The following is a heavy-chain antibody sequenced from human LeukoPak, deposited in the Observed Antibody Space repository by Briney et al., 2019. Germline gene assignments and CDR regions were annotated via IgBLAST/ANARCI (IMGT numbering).Heavy chain of an antibody. CDR2: MYLSGTT. CDR3: ARDPIVGATNDY. Sequence: PSETLSLTCTVSGDSINSLDLWSWVRQPPGKGLEWIGEMYLSGTTHSNPSLKSRVTVSVDTSKNQFSLKLSSVTAADTAVYYCARDPIVGATNDYWGQGTLVTVSS. CDR1: GDSINSLDL. V-gene: IGHV4-4*02. D-gene: IGHD1-26*01. J-gene: IGHJ4*02.